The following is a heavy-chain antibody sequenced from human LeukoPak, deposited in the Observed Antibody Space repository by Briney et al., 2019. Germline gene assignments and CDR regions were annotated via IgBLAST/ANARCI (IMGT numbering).Heavy chain of an antibody. D-gene: IGHD1-26*01. J-gene: IGHJ4*02. CDR3: ARVGNSGTYQFDY. CDR1: GGSISSGNYY. Sequence: SETLSLTCTVSGGSISSGNYYWSWIRQPAWMEVEWIGRIYTSGSTNYNPSLKSRVTISGDTSKNQFSLKLSSVTAADTAFYYCARVGNSGTYQFDYWGQGTLVTVSS. V-gene: IGHV4-61*02. CDR2: IYTSGST.